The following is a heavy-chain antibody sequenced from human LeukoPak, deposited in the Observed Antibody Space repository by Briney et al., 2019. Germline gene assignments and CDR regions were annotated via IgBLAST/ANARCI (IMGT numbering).Heavy chain of an antibody. CDR1: GYSISSGYY. D-gene: IGHD5-12*01. CDR3: ARVATTTNPPQRPFDY. J-gene: IGHJ4*02. Sequence: SETLSLTCAVSGYSISSGYYWGWIRQPPGKGLEWIGSIYYSGSNYYNPSLKSRVTISVDTSKNQFSLKLSSVTAADTAVYYCARVATTTNPPQRPFDYWGQGTLVTVSS. V-gene: IGHV4-38-2*01. CDR2: IYYSGSN.